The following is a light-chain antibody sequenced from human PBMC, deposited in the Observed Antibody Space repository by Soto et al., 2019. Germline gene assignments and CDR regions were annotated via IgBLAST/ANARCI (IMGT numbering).Light chain of an antibody. V-gene: IGKV1-39*01. CDR3: QQFYRHWLT. CDR2: AAS. CDR1: HNINNF. Sequence: DIQMTQSPSSLSASVGDRVTITCRASHNINNFLNWYQQKPGKVPKLLISAASSLQSGVPSRFSGTGSGTDFTLTINSLEPEDFATYYCQQFYRHWLTFGEGTRVDIK. J-gene: IGKJ4*01.